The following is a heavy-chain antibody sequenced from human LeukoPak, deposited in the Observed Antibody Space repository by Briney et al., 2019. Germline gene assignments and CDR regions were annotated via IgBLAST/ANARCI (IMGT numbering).Heavy chain of an antibody. CDR1: GGTFSSYA. Sequence: SVKVSCKASGGTFSSYAISCVRQAPGQGLEWMGVIVPIFGTANYAQKFQGRVTITADESTSTAYMELSSLRSEDTAVYYCARSVVDILTGYVPNLYYYYGMDVWGKGTTVTVSS. D-gene: IGHD3-9*01. J-gene: IGHJ6*04. CDR3: ARSVVDILTGYVPNLYYYYGMDV. CDR2: IVPIFGTA. V-gene: IGHV1-69*13.